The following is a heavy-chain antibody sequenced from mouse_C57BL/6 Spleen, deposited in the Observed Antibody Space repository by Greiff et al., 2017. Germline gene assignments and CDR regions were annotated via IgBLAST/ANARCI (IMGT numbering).Heavy chain of an antibody. J-gene: IGHJ1*03. CDR1: GYTFTSYW. CDR3: ARGRLLRGYYDV. D-gene: IGHD1-1*01. CDR2: IDPSDSDT. Sequence: QVQLQQPGAELVRPGSSVKLSCKASGYTFTSYWMHWVQQRPIQGLEWIGNIDPSDSDTHYTQKFKDKATLTVDKSSSTAYMQLSSLTSEDSAVDYCARGRLLRGYYDVWGTGTTVTVSS. V-gene: IGHV1-52*01.